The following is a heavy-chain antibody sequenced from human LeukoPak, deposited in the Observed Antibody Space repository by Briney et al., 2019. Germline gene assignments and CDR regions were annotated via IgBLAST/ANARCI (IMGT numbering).Heavy chain of an antibody. D-gene: IGHD6-19*01. J-gene: IGHJ4*02. CDR1: GGSVSSGSYY. Sequence: SETLSLTCTVSGGSVSSGSYYWSWIRQPPGKGLEWIGYIYYSGSTNYNPSLKSRVTISVDTSKNQFSLKLSSVTAADTAVYYCARDSGPNSGRYEGVFDYWGQGTLVTVSS. CDR2: IYYSGST. V-gene: IGHV4-61*01. CDR3: ARDSGPNSGRYEGVFDY.